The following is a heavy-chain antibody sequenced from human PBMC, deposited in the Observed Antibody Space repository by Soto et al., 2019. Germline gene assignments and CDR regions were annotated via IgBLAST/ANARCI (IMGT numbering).Heavy chain of an antibody. CDR2: IFYSGTT. J-gene: IGHJ6*02. CDR3: ARDLWVEPELYYYGMDV. V-gene: IGHV4-30-4*01. D-gene: IGHD1-1*01. CDR1: GDSISSADYY. Sequence: SETLSLTCTVSGDSISSADYYWSWIRQTPGKGLEWIGHIFYSGTTYYNPSLKSRLTISVDTSKNHFSLRLTSVTAADTAVYYCARDLWVEPELYYYGMDVWGQGTMVTVSS.